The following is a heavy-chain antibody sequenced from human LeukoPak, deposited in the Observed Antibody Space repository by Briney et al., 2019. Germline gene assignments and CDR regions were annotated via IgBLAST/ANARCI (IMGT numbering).Heavy chain of an antibody. D-gene: IGHD1-26*01. V-gene: IGHV3-11*01. CDR1: GFTFSDYY. CDR3: AKYGPQDSGSSHFDY. J-gene: IGHJ4*02. Sequence: GGSLRLSCAASGFTFSDYYMSWIRQAPGKGLEWVSYISGDATTSYYAGSVKGRFTTSRDNSKNTLFLQMNSLRAEDTAIYYCAKYGPQDSGSSHFDYWGQGALVTVSS. CDR2: ISGDATTS.